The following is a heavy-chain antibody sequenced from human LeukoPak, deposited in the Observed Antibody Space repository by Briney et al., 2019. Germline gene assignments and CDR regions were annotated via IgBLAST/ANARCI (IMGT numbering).Heavy chain of an antibody. D-gene: IGHD3-22*01. V-gene: IGHV3-73*01. Sequence: GGSLRLSCAASGFTFSGSAMQWVRQASGKGLEWVGRIRSKANSYATAYAASVKGRFTISRDDSKNTAYLQMNSLKTEDTAVYYCTRHNYYDSSGLFDYWGQGTLVTVSS. CDR3: TRHNYYDSSGLFDY. CDR2: IRSKANSYAT. CDR1: GFTFSGSA. J-gene: IGHJ4*02.